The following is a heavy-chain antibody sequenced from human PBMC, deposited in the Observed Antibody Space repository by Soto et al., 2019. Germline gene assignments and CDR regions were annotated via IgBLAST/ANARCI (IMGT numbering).Heavy chain of an antibody. V-gene: IGHV3-30-3*01. CDR1: GFNFNKYA. CDR3: QRVGGDGFPPVDC. CDR2: ISPDGSNE. J-gene: IGHJ4*02. Sequence: QVQLVESGGGVVQPGGSLRLSCAASGFNFNKYAMHWVRQPPGKGLEWVAIISPDGSNENYADSVKGRFTISRDNSRNTVYLQIECRAAEDTGVYHCQRVGGDGFPPVDCWGRGTLVTVSS. D-gene: IGHD2-21*01.